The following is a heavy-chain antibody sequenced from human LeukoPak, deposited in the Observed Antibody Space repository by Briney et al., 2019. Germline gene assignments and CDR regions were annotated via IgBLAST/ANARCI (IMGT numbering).Heavy chain of an antibody. Sequence: PGGSLRLSCAASGFTFSDYYMSWFRQAPGKGLEWVSYISSSGSTIFYADSVKGRFTISRENAKNSLYLQMKSLRAEDTAVYFCARDRHVPGLYYYYMDVWGKGTTDTVSS. D-gene: IGHD6-6*01. CDR1: GFTFSDYY. V-gene: IGHV3-11*04. CDR2: ISSSGSTI. CDR3: ARDRHVPGLYYYYMDV. J-gene: IGHJ6*03.